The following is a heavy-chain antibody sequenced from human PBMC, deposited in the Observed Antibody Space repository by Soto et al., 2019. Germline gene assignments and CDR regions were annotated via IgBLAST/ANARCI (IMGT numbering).Heavy chain of an antibody. CDR1: GGSIGDNYY. Sequence: QLHLQESGPGLVKPSETLSLTCTVSGGSIGDNYYWGWLRQTPGKGLEWIGNIFRTGDTYFNPSLLSRRNISIDTSKTQFSLKLNSVTAADTAVYYCARLPILLLWRYYGDQWGQGTLVTVSS. CDR2: IFRTGDT. J-gene: IGHJ4*02. CDR3: ARLPILLLWRYYGDQ. D-gene: IGHD3-10*01. V-gene: IGHV4-39*01.